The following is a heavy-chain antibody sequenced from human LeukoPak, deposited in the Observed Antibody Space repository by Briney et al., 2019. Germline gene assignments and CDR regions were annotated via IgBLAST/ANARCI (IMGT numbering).Heavy chain of an antibody. CDR1: GFTFRSFG. CDR3: AREVLLWFGKPDRDAFDI. Sequence: GGSLRLSCAASGFTFRSFGMHWVRQAPGKGLEWVAVISYDGSNEYYADSVKGRFTISRDNSKNTLYLQMNSLRAEDTAVYYCAREVLLWFGKPDRDAFDIWGQGTMVTVSS. CDR2: ISYDGSNE. V-gene: IGHV3-30*03. J-gene: IGHJ3*02. D-gene: IGHD3-10*01.